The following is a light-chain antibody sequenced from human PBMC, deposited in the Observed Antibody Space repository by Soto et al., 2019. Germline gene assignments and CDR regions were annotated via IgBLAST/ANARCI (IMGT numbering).Light chain of an antibody. Sequence: QSVLTQPPSVSGAPGQRVTISCTGSSSNIGAGYEVHWYQQLPRAAPKLLIYGNSNRPSGVPDRFSGSKSGTSASLAITGLHAEDEADYYCQSYDSSLSGYVFGTGTKVTVL. CDR2: GNS. CDR1: SSNIGAGYE. V-gene: IGLV1-40*01. J-gene: IGLJ1*01. CDR3: QSYDSSLSGYV.